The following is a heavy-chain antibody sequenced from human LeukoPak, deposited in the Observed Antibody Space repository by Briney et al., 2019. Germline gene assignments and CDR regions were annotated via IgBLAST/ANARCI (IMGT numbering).Heavy chain of an antibody. V-gene: IGHV1-18*01. CDR2: ISAYNGNT. CDR1: GYTFTSYG. D-gene: IGHD3-10*01. J-gene: IGHJ4*02. CDR3: VRGRVRRLSGRYFDY. Sequence: GASVKVSCKASGYTFTSYGISWVRQAPGQGLEWMGWISAYNGNTNYAQKLQGRVTMTTDTSTRTAYMELRGLRPDDTAVYYCVRGRVRRLSGRYFDYWGQGTLVTVSS.